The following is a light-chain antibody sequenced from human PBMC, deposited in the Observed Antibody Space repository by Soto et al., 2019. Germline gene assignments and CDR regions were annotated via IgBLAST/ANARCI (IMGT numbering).Light chain of an antibody. V-gene: IGLV1-40*01. CDR1: SYNLGARYD. CDR2: GSS. CDR3: QSYDKSLSGSV. Sequence: QSALTQPPTVSGAPGQTVTISCTGSSYNLGARYDVHWYQQVPGKAPKLLIFGSSDRASGVPDRFSGSKSGTSASLAITGLQADDEATYFCQSYDKSLSGSVFGGGTKLTVL. J-gene: IGLJ3*02.